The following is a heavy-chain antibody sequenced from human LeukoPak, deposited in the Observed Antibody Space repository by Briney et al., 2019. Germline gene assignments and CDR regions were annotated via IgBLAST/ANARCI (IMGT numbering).Heavy chain of an antibody. J-gene: IGHJ4*02. Sequence: GGSLRLSCAASGFTFSSYAMHWVRQAPGKGLEWVAVISYDGSNKYYADSVKGRFTISRDNSKNTLYLQMNSLRAEDTAVYYCAREGMTTVPYFDYWGQGTLVTVSS. CDR2: ISYDGSNK. V-gene: IGHV3-30*04. D-gene: IGHD4-17*01. CDR1: GFTFSSYA. CDR3: AREGMTTVPYFDY.